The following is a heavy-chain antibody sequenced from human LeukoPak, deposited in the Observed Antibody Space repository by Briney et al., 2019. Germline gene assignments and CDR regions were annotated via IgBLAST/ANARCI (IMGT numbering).Heavy chain of an antibody. J-gene: IGHJ4*02. Sequence: PGGSLRLSCAASGFTFSTYAMTWVRQAPGKGLEWVSVIYSGNSTYYADSVKGRFTISRDNSKNTLYLQMSSLRAEDTAVYYCATGSRNLDYWGQGTLVTVSS. CDR2: IYSGNST. D-gene: IGHD1-26*01. V-gene: IGHV3-23*03. CDR3: ATGSRNLDY. CDR1: GFTFSTYA.